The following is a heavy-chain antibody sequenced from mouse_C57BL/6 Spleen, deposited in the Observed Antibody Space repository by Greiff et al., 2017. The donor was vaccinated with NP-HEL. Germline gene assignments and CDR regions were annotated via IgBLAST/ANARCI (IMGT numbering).Heavy chain of an antibody. CDR3: ARGGIYDGYY. V-gene: IGHV3-6*01. CDR2: ISYDGSN. Sequence: VQLKQSGPGLVKPSQSLSLTCSVTGYSITSGYYWNWIRQFPGNKLEWMYYISYDGSNNYNPSLKNRISITRDTSKNQCFLKLNSVTTEDTATYYCARGGIYDGYYWGQGTTLTVSS. D-gene: IGHD2-3*01. CDR1: GYSITSGYY. J-gene: IGHJ2*01.